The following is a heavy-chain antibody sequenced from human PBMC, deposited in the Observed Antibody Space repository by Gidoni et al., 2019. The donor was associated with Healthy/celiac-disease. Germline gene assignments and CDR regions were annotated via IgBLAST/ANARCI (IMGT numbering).Heavy chain of an antibody. D-gene: IGHD3-3*01. Sequence: EVQLVESGGGLVTPGGSLILSCSASGFPLSSSRMNWVRQAPGKGLEWVSSISSSSSYIYYEESVKGRLTISRDNAKNSLYLKMNSLRAEETAVYYCARTSYDLWSGDYYYYMDVWGKGTTVTVSS. V-gene: IGHV3-21*01. J-gene: IGHJ6*03. CDR3: ARTSYDLWSGDYYYYMDV. CDR2: ISSSSSYI. CDR1: GFPLSSSR.